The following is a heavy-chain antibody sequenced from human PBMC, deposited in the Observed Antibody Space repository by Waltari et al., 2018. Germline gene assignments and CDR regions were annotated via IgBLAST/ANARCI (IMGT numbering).Heavy chain of an antibody. J-gene: IGHJ6*02. CDR1: GFTFSRYW. CDR3: ARVARKTYSSPVPGRDYYYGMDV. V-gene: IGHV3-74*01. CDR2: INRDGSDT. D-gene: IGHD6-13*01. Sequence: EEQLVESGGGLIQPGESLRVSCVVSGFTFSRYWMNWVRQAPGRGLVWSARINRDGSDTSYADSVKGRFTISRDNAKNTVYLQMKSLRAEDTAVYYCARVARKTYSSPVPGRDYYYGMDVWGLGTTVTVSS.